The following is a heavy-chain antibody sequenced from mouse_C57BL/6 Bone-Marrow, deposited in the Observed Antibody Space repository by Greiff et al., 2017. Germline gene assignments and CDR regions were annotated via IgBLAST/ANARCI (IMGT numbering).Heavy chain of an antibody. V-gene: IGHV1-66*01. CDR2: IYPGSGNT. Sequence: QVQLQQSGPELVKPGASVKISCTASGYSFTSYYIHWVKQRPGQGLEWIGWIYPGSGNTKYNEKFKGKATLTADTSSSTAYMQLSSLTSEDSAVYYCARAYGDGGWYFDDWGTGTTVTVSS. J-gene: IGHJ1*03. CDR3: ARAYGDGGWYFDD. CDR1: GYSFTSYY. D-gene: IGHD1-1*01.